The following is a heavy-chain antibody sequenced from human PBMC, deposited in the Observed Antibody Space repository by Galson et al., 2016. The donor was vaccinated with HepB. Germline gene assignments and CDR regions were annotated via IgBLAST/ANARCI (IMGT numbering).Heavy chain of an antibody. CDR2: VYWDDDK. Sequence: PALVKPTQTLTLTCSFSGFSLATSGLGVGWIRQTPGKALEWLALVYWDDDKRYTASLKTRLSITKDTSTNQVVLTLTDVNPDDTGRYYCARIREGGLSYWFDPWGQGILVTVSS. V-gene: IGHV2-5*02. J-gene: IGHJ5*02. CDR3: ARIREGGLSYWFDP. CDR1: GFSLATSGLG. D-gene: IGHD1-26*01.